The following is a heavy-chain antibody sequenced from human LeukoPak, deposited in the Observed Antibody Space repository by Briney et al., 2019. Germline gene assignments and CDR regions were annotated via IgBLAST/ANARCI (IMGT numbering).Heavy chain of an antibody. Sequence: SETLSLTCTVSGVSVSSYYWSWIRQPAGKGLEWIGRIYTSGSTNYNPSLKRRVTMSVDTSKNQFSLKLSSVTAADTAVYYCARGVDTAMARPYNWFDPWGQGTLVTVSS. V-gene: IGHV4-4*07. CDR3: ARGVDTAMARPYNWFDP. J-gene: IGHJ5*02. CDR1: GVSVSSYY. CDR2: IYTSGST. D-gene: IGHD5-18*01.